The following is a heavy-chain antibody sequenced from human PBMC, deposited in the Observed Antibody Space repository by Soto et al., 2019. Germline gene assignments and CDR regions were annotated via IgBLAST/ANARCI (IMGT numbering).Heavy chain of an antibody. CDR3: YYEWWGYYGDYVVDY. CDR2: ISGSGGST. V-gene: IGHV3-23*01. Sequence: EVQLLESGGGLVQPGGSLRLSCAASGFTFSSYAMSWVRQAPGKGLEWVSAISGSGGSTYYADSVKGRFTISRDNSKNSLYLQMNSLRAEDTAVYYCYYEWWGYYGDYVVDYWGQGTLVTVSS. CDR1: GFTFSSYA. D-gene: IGHD4-17*01. J-gene: IGHJ4*02.